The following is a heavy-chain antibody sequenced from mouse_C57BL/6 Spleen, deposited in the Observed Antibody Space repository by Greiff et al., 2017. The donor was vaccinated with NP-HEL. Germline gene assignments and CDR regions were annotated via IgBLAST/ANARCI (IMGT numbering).Heavy chain of an antibody. CDR3: AREGLWLRRRYYAMDY. CDR2: INPNNGGT. CDR1: GYTFTDYN. D-gene: IGHD2-2*01. J-gene: IGHJ4*01. V-gene: IGHV1-22*01. Sequence: VHVKQSGPELVKPGASVKMSCKASGYTFTDYNMHWVKQSHGKSLEWIGYINPNNGGTSYNQKFKGKATLTVNKSSSTAYMELRSLTSEDSAVYYCAREGLWLRRRYYAMDYWGQGTSVTVSS.